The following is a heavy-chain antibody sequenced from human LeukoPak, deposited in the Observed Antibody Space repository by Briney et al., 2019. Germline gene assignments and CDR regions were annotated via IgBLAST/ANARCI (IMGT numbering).Heavy chain of an antibody. V-gene: IGHV3-30*02. CDR2: IWYDGSNK. CDR3: AKDLNYYDSSADY. CDR1: GFAFTAYG. D-gene: IGHD3-22*01. Sequence: GGSLRLSCAASGFAFTAYGMHWVRQAPGKGLEGVAAIWYDGSNKYYADSVKGRFTISRDNSKNTLYLQMNSLRAEDTAVYYCAKDLNYYDSSADYWGQGTLVTVSS. J-gene: IGHJ4*02.